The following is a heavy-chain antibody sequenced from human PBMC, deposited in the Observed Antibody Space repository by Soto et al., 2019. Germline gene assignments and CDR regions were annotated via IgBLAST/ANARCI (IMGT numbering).Heavy chain of an antibody. J-gene: IGHJ6*02. CDR3: ARVTRRFLEWLLPDYYGMDV. CDR2: ISAYNGNT. D-gene: IGHD3-3*01. V-gene: IGHV1-18*01. CDR1: GYTFTSYG. Sequence: ASVKVSCKASGYTFTSYGISWVRQAPGQGLEWMGWISAYNGNTNYAQKLQGRVTMTTDTSTSTAYMELRSLRSDDTAVYYCARVTRRFLEWLLPDYYGMDVWGQGTTVTVSS.